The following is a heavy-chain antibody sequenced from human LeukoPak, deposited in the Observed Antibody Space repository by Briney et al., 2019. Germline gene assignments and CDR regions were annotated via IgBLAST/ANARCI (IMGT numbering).Heavy chain of an antibody. V-gene: IGHV3-48*04. Sequence: PGGSLRLSCAASGFTFSSYSMNWVRQAPGKGLEWVSYISSSGSTIYYADSVKGRFTISRDNAKNSLYLQMNSLRAEDTAVYYCARDLHGSGSYIDYWGQGTLVTVSS. D-gene: IGHD3-10*01. CDR3: ARDLHGSGSYIDY. J-gene: IGHJ4*02. CDR2: ISSSGSTI. CDR1: GFTFSSYS.